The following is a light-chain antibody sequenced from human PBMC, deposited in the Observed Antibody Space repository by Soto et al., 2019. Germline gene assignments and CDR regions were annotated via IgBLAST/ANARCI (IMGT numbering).Light chain of an antibody. CDR2: GAS. Sequence: EIVLTQSPGTLSLSPGERATLSCRASQSVSNNYLAWYQQKPGQAPRLLIYGASNRATGIPARFSGSGSGTEFTLTISNLQSEDFAVYHCQQYDKWPRTFGQGTKVDI. CDR1: QSVSNN. J-gene: IGKJ1*01. V-gene: IGKV3-15*01. CDR3: QQYDKWPRT.